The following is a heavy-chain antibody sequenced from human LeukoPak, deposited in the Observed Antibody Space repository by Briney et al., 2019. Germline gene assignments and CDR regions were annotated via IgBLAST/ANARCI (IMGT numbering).Heavy chain of an antibody. CDR2: IYYSGSN. V-gene: IGHV4-59*01. CDR3: ASETTAPYYYGSGRHGSYGMDV. J-gene: IGHJ6*01. D-gene: IGHD3-10*01. Sequence: SETLSLTCTVSGGSISSYYWSWIRQPPGKELEWIGYIYYSGSNNYNPSLKSRVTMSVDTSKNQFSLKLSSVTAADTAVYYCASETTAPYYYGSGRHGSYGMDVWGQGTTVTVSS. CDR1: GGSISSYY.